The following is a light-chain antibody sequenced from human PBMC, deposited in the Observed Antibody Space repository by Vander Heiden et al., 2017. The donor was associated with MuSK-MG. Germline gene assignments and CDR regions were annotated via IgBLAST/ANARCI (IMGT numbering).Light chain of an antibody. CDR2: GAS. Sequence: EIVMTQSPATLSVSPGERATLSCRASQSVSSNLAWYQQKPGQALRLLIYGASTRATGIPARFSGSGSGTEFTLTISSLQSEDFAVYYCQQYNNWPSLTFGGGTKVEIK. CDR1: QSVSSN. V-gene: IGKV3-15*01. J-gene: IGKJ4*01. CDR3: QQYNNWPSLT.